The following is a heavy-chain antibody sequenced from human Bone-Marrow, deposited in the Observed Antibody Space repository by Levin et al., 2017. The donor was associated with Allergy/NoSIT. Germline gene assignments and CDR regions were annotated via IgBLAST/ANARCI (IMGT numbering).Heavy chain of an antibody. J-gene: IGHJ4*02. CDR2: IYYIGGS. CDR1: GASVTNTDYY. D-gene: IGHD3-22*01. CDR3: ATEPNQDYWDRRGYSST. V-gene: IGHV4-30-4*01. Sequence: SETLSLTCSVSGASVTNTDYYWSWIRQPPGKGLEWIGYIYYIGGSFYNPSLKSRASISLDKSKNHFSLNLMSVTAADTAVYFCATEPNQDYWDRRGYSSTWGQGTLVTVSS.